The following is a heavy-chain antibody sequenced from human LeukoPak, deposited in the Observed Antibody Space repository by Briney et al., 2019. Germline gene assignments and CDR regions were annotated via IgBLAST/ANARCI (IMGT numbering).Heavy chain of an antibody. CDR2: MNPNSGNT. CDR1: GYTFTSYD. V-gene: IGHV1-8*02. J-gene: IGHJ6*02. Sequence: ASVKVSCKASGYTFTSYDINWVRQATGQGLEWMGWMNPNSGNTGYAQKLQGRVTMTTGTSTSTAYMELRSLRSDDTAVYYCAREWLAVAAAYYYYGMDVWGQGTTVTVSS. D-gene: IGHD6-19*01. CDR3: AREWLAVAAAYYYYGMDV.